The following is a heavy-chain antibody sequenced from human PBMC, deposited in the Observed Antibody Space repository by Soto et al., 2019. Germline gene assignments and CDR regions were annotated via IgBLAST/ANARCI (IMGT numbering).Heavy chain of an antibody. D-gene: IGHD1-7*01. J-gene: IGHJ5*02. V-gene: IGHV4-31*03. CDR1: GGSISSGGYY. CDR3: ARGDNWNYVNGVDP. Sequence: SETLSLTCTVSGGSISSGGYYWSWIRQHPGKGLEWIGYIYYSGSTYYNPSLKSRVTISVDTSKNQFSLKLSSVTAADTAVYYCARGDNWNYVNGVDPWGQGTLVTVSS. CDR2: IYYSGST.